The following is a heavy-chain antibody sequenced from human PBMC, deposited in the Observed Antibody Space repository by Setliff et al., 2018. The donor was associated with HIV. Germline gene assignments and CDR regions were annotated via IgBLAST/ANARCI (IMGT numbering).Heavy chain of an antibody. J-gene: IGHJ4*02. V-gene: IGHV4-59*01. Sequence: SETLSLTCTVSGDSSSNDYWTWIRQPPGKGLEWIGYIYIYNSGSTNYNPSLTSRVTISADTSRNQFSLKLTSVTAADTAIYYCARGVNFDYWGQGTQVTVSS. CDR3: ARGVNFDY. CDR2: IYIYNSGST. CDR1: GDSSSNDY. D-gene: IGHD3-3*01.